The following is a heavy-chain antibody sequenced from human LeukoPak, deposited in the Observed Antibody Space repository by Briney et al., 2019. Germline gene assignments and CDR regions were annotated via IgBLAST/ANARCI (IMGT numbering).Heavy chain of an antibody. CDR1: GYTFTTYA. CDR3: AKEGGGTGYYFDY. D-gene: IGHD3-16*01. CDR2: INAGNGNT. Sequence: ASVKVSCKASGYTFTTYAMHWVRLAPGQRLEWMGWINAGNGNTKYSQNFQGRVTITRDTSASIAYMELTSLRSEDTAVYYCAKEGGGTGYYFDYWGQGTLVTVSS. V-gene: IGHV1-3*01. J-gene: IGHJ4*02.